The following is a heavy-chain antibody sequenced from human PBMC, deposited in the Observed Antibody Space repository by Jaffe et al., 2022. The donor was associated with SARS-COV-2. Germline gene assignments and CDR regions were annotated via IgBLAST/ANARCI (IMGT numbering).Heavy chain of an antibody. J-gene: IGHJ4*02. CDR3: ARDRSGWWELSIPSDY. D-gene: IGHD1-26*01. Sequence: QVQLVQSGAEVKKPGASVKVSCKTSGYTFTTYYMHWVRQAPGQGLEWMGIINPSGGSTSYAQKFQNRVTMTRDTSTSTVYMELSSLRSEDTAVYYCARDRSGWWELSIPSDYWGQGTLVTVSS. V-gene: IGHV1-46*01. CDR1: GYTFTTYY. CDR2: INPSGGST.